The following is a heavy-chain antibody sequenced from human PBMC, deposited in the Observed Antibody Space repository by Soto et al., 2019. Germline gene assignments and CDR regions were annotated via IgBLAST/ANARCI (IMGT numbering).Heavy chain of an antibody. D-gene: IGHD1-26*01. CDR2: INSDGSSS. CDR1: GFTFSSYW. V-gene: IGHV3-74*01. J-gene: IGHJ4*02. Sequence: EVQLVESGGGLVQPGGSLRLSCAASGFTFSSYWMHWVRQAPEKGLVWVSHINSDGSSSTYADSVKGRFTISRDNAKTTLYLQTNCLRAADTAVYCCVSDDVGLGFDYWGLGSLVTVCS. CDR3: VSDDVGLGFDY.